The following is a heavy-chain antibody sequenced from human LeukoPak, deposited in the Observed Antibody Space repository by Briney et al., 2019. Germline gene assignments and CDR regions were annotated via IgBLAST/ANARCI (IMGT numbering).Heavy chain of an antibody. D-gene: IGHD5-18*01. CDR2: IYYSGST. CDR3: ARVRGSGSYGRYFDY. V-gene: IGHV4-59*01. CDR1: GGSISSYY. J-gene: IGHJ4*02. Sequence: PSETLSLTCTVSGGSISSYYWSWIRQPPGKGLEWIGYIYYSGSTNYNPSLKSRVTISVDTSKNQFSLKLSSVTAADTAVYYCARVRGSGSYGRYFDYWGQGTLVTVSS.